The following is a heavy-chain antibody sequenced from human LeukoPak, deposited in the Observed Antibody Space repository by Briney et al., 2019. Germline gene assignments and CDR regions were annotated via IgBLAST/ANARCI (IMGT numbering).Heavy chain of an antibody. D-gene: IGHD3-3*01. CDR2: IYPGDSDT. CDR1: GFSFPDYW. CDR3: ATFWSGYLYGMDV. V-gene: IGHV5-51*01. Sequence: GESLKISCKGSGFSFPDYWIGWVRQLPGKGLEWMGIIYPGDSDTRYSPSFQGQVTISADKSITTAYLQWSSLKASDTAMYYCATFWSGYLYGMDVWGQGTTVTVSS. J-gene: IGHJ6*02.